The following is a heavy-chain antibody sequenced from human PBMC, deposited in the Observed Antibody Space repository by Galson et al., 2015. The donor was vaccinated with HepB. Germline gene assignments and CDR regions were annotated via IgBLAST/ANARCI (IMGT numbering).Heavy chain of an antibody. CDR3: AKAYYYGSGSDYLAFDS. V-gene: IGHV3-23*01. J-gene: IGHJ4*01. Sequence: SLRLSCAASGFTFSTYAMTWVRQAPGKGLEGVSGISGSGDKTSYAESVKGRFTISRDNSKNTLSLQMNSLRAEDTAIYYCAKAYYYGSGSDYLAFDSWGQGTLVTVSS. D-gene: IGHD3-10*01. CDR1: GFTFSTYA. CDR2: ISGSGDKT.